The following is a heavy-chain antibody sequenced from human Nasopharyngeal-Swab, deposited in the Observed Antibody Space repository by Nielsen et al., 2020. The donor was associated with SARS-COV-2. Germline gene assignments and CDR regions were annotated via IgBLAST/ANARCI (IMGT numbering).Heavy chain of an antibody. V-gene: IGHV3-30*04. CDR2: ISYDGSNK. J-gene: IGHJ3*02. Sequence: GESLKISCAASGFTFRSYAMHWVRQAPGKGLEWVAVISYDGSNKYYADSVKGRFTISRDNSKNTLYLQMNSLRAEDTAVYYCAKGGWAWNYVNAFDIWGQGTMVTVSS. CDR1: GFTFRSYA. D-gene: IGHD1-7*01. CDR3: AKGGWAWNYVNAFDI.